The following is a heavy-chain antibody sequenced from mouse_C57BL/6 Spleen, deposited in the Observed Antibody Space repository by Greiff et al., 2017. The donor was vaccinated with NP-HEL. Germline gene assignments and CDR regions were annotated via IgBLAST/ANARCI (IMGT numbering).Heavy chain of an antibody. D-gene: IGHD2-1*01. V-gene: IGHV5-4*01. J-gene: IGHJ3*01. CDR2: ISDGGSYT. CDR3: ARDYYGNYEGFAY. CDR1: GFTFSSYA. Sequence: EVQLVESGGGLVKPGGSLKLSCAASGFTFSSYAMSWVRQTPEKRLEWVATISDGGSYTYYPDNVKGRFTISRDNAKNNLYLQMSHLKSEDTAMYYCARDYYGNYEGFAYWGQGTLVTVSA.